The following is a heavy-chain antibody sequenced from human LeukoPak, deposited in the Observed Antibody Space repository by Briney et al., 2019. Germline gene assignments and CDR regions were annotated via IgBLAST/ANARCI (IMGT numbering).Heavy chain of an antibody. CDR1: GYTFTSCY. J-gene: IGHJ4*02. CDR2: INPSAGST. Sequence: ASVKVSCKTSGYTFTSCYMHWVRQAPGQGLEWMGMINPSAGSTRYAQKFQGRVTMTTDTSTSTAYMELRSLRSDDTAVYYCARVNEITFGGVSYFDYWGQGTLVTVSS. D-gene: IGHD3-16*01. V-gene: IGHV1-46*01. CDR3: ARVNEITFGGVSYFDY.